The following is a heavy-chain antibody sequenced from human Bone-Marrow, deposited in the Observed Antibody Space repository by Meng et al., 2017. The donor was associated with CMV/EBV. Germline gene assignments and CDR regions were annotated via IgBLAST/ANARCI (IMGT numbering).Heavy chain of an antibody. CDR1: GFTFSDYY. J-gene: IGHJ6*02. Sequence: GGSLRLSCAASGFTFSDYYMSWIRQAPGKGLEWVSYISSSGSTIYYADSVKGRFTISRDNANKSLYLQMNSLSAEDTAVYYCARGNWNYGHYYYNGMDLWGQGTTVTVSS. V-gene: IGHV3-11*01. CDR3: ARGNWNYGHYYYNGMDL. D-gene: IGHD1-7*01. CDR2: ISSSGSTI.